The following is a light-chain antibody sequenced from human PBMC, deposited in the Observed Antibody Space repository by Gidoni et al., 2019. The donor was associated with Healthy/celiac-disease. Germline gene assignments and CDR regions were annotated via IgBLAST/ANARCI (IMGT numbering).Light chain of an antibody. J-gene: IGKJ3*01. CDR2: GAS. Sequence: DIVLTQSPGTLSLSPGARATLPRRDSPSGSSSYLARSQQKPGRAPMLLIYGASSRATGIPDRCSGSGSGTDFTLTISGLDPEDYAVYYCQHQGFTFGPGTKVEIK. CDR3: QHQGFT. CDR1: PSGSSSY. V-gene: IGKV3-20*01.